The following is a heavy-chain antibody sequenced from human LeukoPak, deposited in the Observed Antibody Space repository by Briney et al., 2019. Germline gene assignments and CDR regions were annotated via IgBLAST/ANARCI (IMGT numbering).Heavy chain of an antibody. CDR2: ISSSGSST. CDR1: GFTFSSYA. J-gene: IGHJ6*03. Sequence: AGSLRLACAASGFTFSSYAMSWVRPAPGKVLEWDSAISSSGSSTYYADSVKDRFAISRDNSKNTLYLQMNSLRAEDTAVYYCAKSYDLARTYYYMDVWGKGTTVTVSS. V-gene: IGHV3-23*01. D-gene: IGHD3-3*01. CDR3: AKSYDLARTYYYMDV.